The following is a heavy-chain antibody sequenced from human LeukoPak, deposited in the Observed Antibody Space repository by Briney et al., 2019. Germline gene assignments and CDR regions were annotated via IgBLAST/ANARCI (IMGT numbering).Heavy chain of an antibody. CDR1: GDSISSYY. J-gene: IGHJ4*02. D-gene: IGHD6-25*01. V-gene: IGHV4-59*08. Sequence: KPSETLSLTCTVSGDSISSYYWSWIRQPPGKGLDWIGYIHYSGNSNYNPSLKSRVTISVDPSKNQFSLKLSSVTAADTAVYYCARLVGIAAHHFDYWGQGTLVTVSS. CDR3: ARLVGIAAHHFDY. CDR2: IHYSGNS.